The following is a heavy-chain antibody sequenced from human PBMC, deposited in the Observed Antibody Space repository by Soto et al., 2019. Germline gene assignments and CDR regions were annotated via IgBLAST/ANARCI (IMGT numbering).Heavy chain of an antibody. J-gene: IGHJ4*02. Sequence: GGALRLSCAASGFSFTNFAMSWVRQAPGKGLEWVSGISGSGGSTYYTDSVKGRFTISRDNSKNTLYMRMNSLRPEDTAVYYCAKDPYYDFWSGSSFDYWGQGTLVTVSS. D-gene: IGHD3-3*01. V-gene: IGHV3-23*01. CDR2: ISGSGGST. CDR1: GFSFTNFA. CDR3: AKDPYYDFWSGSSFDY.